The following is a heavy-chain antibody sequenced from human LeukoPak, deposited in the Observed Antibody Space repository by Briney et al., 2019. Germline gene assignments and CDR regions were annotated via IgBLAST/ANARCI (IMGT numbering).Heavy chain of an antibody. CDR1: GFTLSDYY. D-gene: IGHD6-19*01. CDR3: ASPGVVVAGTNDY. CDR2: MSDSGTSV. J-gene: IGHJ4*02. V-gene: IGHV3-11*01. Sequence: GGSLRLSCAASGFTLSDYYMSWIRQAPGKGLEWISYMSDSGTSVNYADSVKGRFTMSRDNAKNSSYLQMSSLRAEDTAVYYCASPGVVVAGTNDYWGQGTRVIVSS.